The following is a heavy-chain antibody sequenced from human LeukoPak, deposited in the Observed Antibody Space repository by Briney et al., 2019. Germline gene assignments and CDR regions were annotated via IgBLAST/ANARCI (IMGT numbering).Heavy chain of an antibody. D-gene: IGHD3-3*01. V-gene: IGHV1-8*03. Sequence: ASVKVSCKASGYTFTSYDINWVRQATGQGLEWMGWMNPNSGNTGYAQKFQGRVTITRNTSISTAHMELSSLRSEDTAAYYCARAFTIFGVVILDYWGQGTLVTVSS. CDR3: ARAFTIFGVVILDY. CDR2: MNPNSGNT. J-gene: IGHJ4*02. CDR1: GYTFTSYD.